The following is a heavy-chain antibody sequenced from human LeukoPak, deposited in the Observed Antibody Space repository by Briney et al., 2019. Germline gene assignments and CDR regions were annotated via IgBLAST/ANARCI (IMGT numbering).Heavy chain of an antibody. D-gene: IGHD3-22*01. CDR1: GFTFSSCA. V-gene: IGHV3-30-3*01. Sequence: GSLRLSCAASGFTFSSCAMHWVRQAPGKGLEWVAVISYDGSNKYYADSVKGRFTISRDNSKNTLYLQMNSLRAEDTAVYYCARDFGIVVANYDYWGQGTLVTVSS. CDR3: ARDFGIVVANYDY. CDR2: ISYDGSNK. J-gene: IGHJ4*02.